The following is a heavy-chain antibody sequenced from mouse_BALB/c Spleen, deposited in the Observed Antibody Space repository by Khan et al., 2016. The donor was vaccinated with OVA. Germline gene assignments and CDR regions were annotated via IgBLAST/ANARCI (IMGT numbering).Heavy chain of an antibody. Sequence: QVQLKQSGPELVRPGVSVKISCKGPGYTFTDYAMHWVKQSHAKSLEWIGLISTYSGNTNYKQKFKGKATMTVDKSSSTAYMELARLTSEDSAIXYCTRPAYDGYYDYWGQGTTLTVSS. D-gene: IGHD2-3*01. J-gene: IGHJ2*01. V-gene: IGHV1S137*01. CDR3: TRPAYDGYYDY. CDR2: ISTYSGNT. CDR1: GYTFTDYA.